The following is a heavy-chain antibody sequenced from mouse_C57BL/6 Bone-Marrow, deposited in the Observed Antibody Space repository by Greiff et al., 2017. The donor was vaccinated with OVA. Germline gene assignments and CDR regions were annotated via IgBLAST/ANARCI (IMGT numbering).Heavy chain of an antibody. J-gene: IGHJ3*01. V-gene: IGHV1-81*01. CDR1: GYTFTSYG. D-gene: IGHD3-2*02. Sequence: QVQLQQPGAELARPGASVKLSCKASGYTFTSYGISWVKQRTGQGLEWIGEIYPRSGNTYYNEKFKGKATLTADKSSSTAYMELRSLTSEDSAVYFCARSRTAQASNWGQGTLVTVSA. CDR2: IYPRSGNT. CDR3: ARSRTAQASN.